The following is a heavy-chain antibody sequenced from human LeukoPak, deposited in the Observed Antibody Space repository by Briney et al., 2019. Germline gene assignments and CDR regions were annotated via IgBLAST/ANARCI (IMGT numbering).Heavy chain of an antibody. CDR2: INHSGST. Sequence: SETLSLTCAVYSGSFSGYYWSWIRQPPGKGLEWIGEINHSGSTKYNPSLKSRVTISVDTSKNQFSLKLTSVTAADTAVYYCARGRDYGILTGFSNYFDYWGQGTLVTVSS. V-gene: IGHV4-34*01. CDR3: ARGRDYGILTGFSNYFDY. D-gene: IGHD3-9*01. J-gene: IGHJ4*02. CDR1: SGSFSGYY.